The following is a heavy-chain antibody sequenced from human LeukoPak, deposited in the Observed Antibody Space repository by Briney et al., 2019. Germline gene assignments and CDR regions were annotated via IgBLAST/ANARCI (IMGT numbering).Heavy chain of an antibody. V-gene: IGHV3-30*18. J-gene: IGHJ4*02. CDR1: GFTFSTYW. CDR2: ISADGIDK. Sequence: GGSLRLSCAASGFTFSTYWMHWVRQAPGKGLEWVAVISADGIDKYYADSVKGRFTISRDNSKNTLYLQMSSLRPEDTAVYYCAKDKGREGDYWGQGNLVTVSS. CDR3: AKDKGREGDY.